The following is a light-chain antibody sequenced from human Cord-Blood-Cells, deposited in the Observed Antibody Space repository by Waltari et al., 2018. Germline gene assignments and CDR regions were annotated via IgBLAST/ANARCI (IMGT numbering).Light chain of an antibody. CDR3: QSADSSGTYWV. V-gene: IGLV3-25*03. CDR2: KDS. Sequence: SYELTQPPSVSVSPGQTARITCSGDALPKHYAYWYQPKPGQAPVLVIYKDSERPSGIPERFSGSSSGTTVTLTISGVQAEDEADYYCQSADSSGTYWVFGGGTKLTVL. J-gene: IGLJ3*02. CDR1: ALPKHY.